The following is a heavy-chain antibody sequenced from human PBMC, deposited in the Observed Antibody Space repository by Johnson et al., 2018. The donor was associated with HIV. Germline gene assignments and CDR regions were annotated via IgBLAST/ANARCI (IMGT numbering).Heavy chain of an antibody. V-gene: IGHV3-66*02. CDR2: IYSGGST. Sequence: MQLVESGGGLVQPGGSLRLSCAASGFTVSSNYMSWVRQAPGKGLEWVSVIYSGGSTYYADSVKGRFTISRDNSKNTRYLQMNSLRAEDTAVYYCARDAPDSGSYHAFDIWGQGTMVTVSS. J-gene: IGHJ3*02. D-gene: IGHD1-26*01. CDR3: ARDAPDSGSYHAFDI. CDR1: GFTVSSNY.